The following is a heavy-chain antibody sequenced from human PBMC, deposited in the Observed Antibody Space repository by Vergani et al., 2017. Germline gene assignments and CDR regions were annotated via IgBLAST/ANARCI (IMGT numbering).Heavy chain of an antibody. CDR2: IIPILGIA. V-gene: IGHV1-69*02. D-gene: IGHD3-9*01. Sequence: QVQLVQSGAEVKKPGSSVKVSCKASGGTFISYTISWVRQAPGQGLEWMGRIIPILGIANYAQKFQGRVTITADKSTSTAYMELSSLRSEDTAVYYCARGSAVDILTGYYYYYMDVWGKGTTVTVSS. J-gene: IGHJ6*03. CDR3: ARGSAVDILTGYYYYYMDV. CDR1: GGTFISYT.